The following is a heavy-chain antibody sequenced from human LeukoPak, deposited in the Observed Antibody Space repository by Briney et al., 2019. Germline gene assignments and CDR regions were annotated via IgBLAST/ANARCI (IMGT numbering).Heavy chain of an antibody. CDR1: GFTFSSYG. Sequence: GGSLRLSCAASGFTFSSYGMHWVRQAPGKGLEWVAVISYDGSNKYYADSVKGRFTISRDNSKNTLYLQMNSLRAEDTAVYHCAKDQGTMIVVVMPDYWGQGTLVTVSS. J-gene: IGHJ4*02. CDR2: ISYDGSNK. CDR3: AKDQGTMIVVVMPDY. V-gene: IGHV3-30*18. D-gene: IGHD3-22*01.